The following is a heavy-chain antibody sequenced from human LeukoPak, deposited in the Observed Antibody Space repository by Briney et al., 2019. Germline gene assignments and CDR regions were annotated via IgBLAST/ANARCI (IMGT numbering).Heavy chain of an antibody. CDR3: ARDWGGSSWYENWFDP. J-gene: IGHJ5*02. CDR2: IKEDGSQT. D-gene: IGHD6-13*01. V-gene: IGHV3-7*01. CDR1: GLTFTNYW. Sequence: GGSLRLSCAASGLTFTNYWMSWVRQAPGKGLEWVANIKEDGSQTYYEASVKGRFTISRDNAKNSVYLQMNSLRAEDTAVYYCARDWGGSSWYENWFDPWGQGTLVTVSS.